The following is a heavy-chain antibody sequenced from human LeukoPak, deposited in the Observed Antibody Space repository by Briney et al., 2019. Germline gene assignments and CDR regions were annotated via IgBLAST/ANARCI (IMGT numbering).Heavy chain of an antibody. V-gene: IGHV1-18*01. CDR1: GYTFTSYG. D-gene: IGHD6-6*01. CDR2: ISAYNGNT. CDR3: ARAHKQYSSSYNWFDP. J-gene: IGHJ5*02. Sequence: ASVKVSCKASGYTFTSYGISWVRQAPGQGLEWMGWISAYNGNTNYAQKLQGRVTMTTDTSTSTAYMELSSLRSEDTAVYYCARAHKQYSSSYNWFDPWGQGTLVTVSS.